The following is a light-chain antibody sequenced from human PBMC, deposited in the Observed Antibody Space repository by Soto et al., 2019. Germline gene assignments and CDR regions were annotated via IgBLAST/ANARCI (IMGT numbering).Light chain of an antibody. CDR3: QQRSNCPLT. J-gene: IGKJ4*01. V-gene: IGKV3-11*01. CDR1: QSVSSY. CDR2: DAS. Sequence: DIVLTQSPATLSLSPGERATISCRASQSVSSYLAWYQQKPGQAPRLLIYDASSRATGIPARFSGSGSGTDFTPTISSLVPEDVLAYYCQQRSNCPLTFGGGTKVEIK.